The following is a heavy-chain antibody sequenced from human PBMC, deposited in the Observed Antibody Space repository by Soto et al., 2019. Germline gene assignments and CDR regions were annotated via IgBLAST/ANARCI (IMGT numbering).Heavy chain of an antibody. J-gene: IGHJ6*02. CDR2: ISAYNGNT. Sequence: ASVKVSCKASGYTFTSYGISWVRQAPGQGLEWMGWISAYNGNTNYAQKLQGRVTMTTDTSTSTAYMELRSLRSDDTAVYYCARDLGYCSSTSCYPIFGYYDYGMDVWGQGTTFTVSS. CDR3: ARDLGYCSSTSCYPIFGYYDYGMDV. V-gene: IGHV1-18*01. D-gene: IGHD2-2*01. CDR1: GYTFTSYG.